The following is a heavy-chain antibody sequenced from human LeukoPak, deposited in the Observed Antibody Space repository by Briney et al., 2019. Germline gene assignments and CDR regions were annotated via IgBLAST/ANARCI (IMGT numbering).Heavy chain of an antibody. V-gene: IGHV3-23*01. CDR2: ISGSGGSA. J-gene: IGHJ4*02. Sequence: PGGSLRLSCAASGFTFSSYAMSWVRQAPGKGLEWVSAISGSGGSAYYADSVKGRFTISRDNSKNTLYLQMNSLRAEDTAVYYCAKDLVSGYYSDYWGQGTLVTVSS. D-gene: IGHD3-3*01. CDR3: AKDLVSGYYSDY. CDR1: GFTFSSYA.